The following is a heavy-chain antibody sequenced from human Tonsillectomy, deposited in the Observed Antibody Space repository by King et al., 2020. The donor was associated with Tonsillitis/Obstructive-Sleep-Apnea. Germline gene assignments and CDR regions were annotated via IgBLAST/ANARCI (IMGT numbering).Heavy chain of an antibody. CDR3: ARDFGYVGDY. V-gene: IGHV3-53*01. D-gene: IGHD5-12*01. CDR1: GFTVSTNY. CDR2: IYRGGST. J-gene: IGHJ4*02. Sequence: VQLVESGGGLIQRGGSLRLSCVASGFTVSTNYMTWVRQAPGKGLEGVAVIYRGGSTDYADSVKGRFTISRDNSRNTVYLQMNSLRAEDTAVYYCARDFGYVGDYWGQGTLVTVSS.